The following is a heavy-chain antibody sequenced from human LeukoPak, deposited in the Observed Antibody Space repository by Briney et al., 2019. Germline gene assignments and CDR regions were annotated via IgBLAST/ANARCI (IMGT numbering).Heavy chain of an antibody. D-gene: IGHD6-19*01. Sequence: SETLSLTCTVSGYSISSGYYWGWIRQPPGKGLEWIGSIYHSGSTYYNPSLKSRVTISVDTSKNQFSLKLSSVTAADTAVYYCARCSGWYPFDYWGQGTLVTVSS. CDR3: ARCSGWYPFDY. J-gene: IGHJ4*02. V-gene: IGHV4-38-2*02. CDR2: IYHSGST. CDR1: GYSISSGYY.